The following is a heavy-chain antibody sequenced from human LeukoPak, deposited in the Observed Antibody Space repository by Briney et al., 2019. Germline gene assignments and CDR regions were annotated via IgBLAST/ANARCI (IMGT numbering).Heavy chain of an antibody. Sequence: ASVKVSCKASGYTFSSYGISWVRQAPGHGLEWMGWISPYNGNRNYEQKLQGRVTMTTDTSTSTAYMELRSLRSDDTAVYYCARAARFGESPDYWGQGTLVTVSS. CDR1: GYTFSSYG. D-gene: IGHD3-10*01. CDR3: ARAARFGESPDY. V-gene: IGHV1-18*01. CDR2: ISPYNGNR. J-gene: IGHJ4*02.